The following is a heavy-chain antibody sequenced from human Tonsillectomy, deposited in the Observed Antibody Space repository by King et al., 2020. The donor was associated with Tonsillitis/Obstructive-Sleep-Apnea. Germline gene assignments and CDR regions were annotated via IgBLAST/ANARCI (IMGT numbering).Heavy chain of an antibody. V-gene: IGHV4-59*01. CDR2: IYYSGST. CDR1: GGPISSYY. J-gene: IGHJ5*02. D-gene: IGHD2-2*01. CDR3: ARGCSSISCNNNWLDP. Sequence: VQLQESGPGLVKPSETLSLTCTVSGGPISSYYWSWIRQPPGKGLEWIGHIYYSGSTNYNPPLKSRVTISVDTSKNLFSLKLSSVTAADTAVYYCARGCSSISCNNNWLDPWGQGTLVTVSS.